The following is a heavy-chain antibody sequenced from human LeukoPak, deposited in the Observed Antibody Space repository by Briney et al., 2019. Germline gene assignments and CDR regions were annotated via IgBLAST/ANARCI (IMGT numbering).Heavy chain of an antibody. J-gene: IGHJ1*01. V-gene: IGHV1-69*01. D-gene: IGHD5-24*01. Sequence: AISWVRQAPGQGXEWMGGIIPIFGTANYAQKFQGRVTITADESTSTAYMELSSLRSEDTAVYYCASVSEMATDGYFQYWGQGTLSPSPQ. CDR2: IIPIFGTA. CDR1: A. CDR3: ASVSEMATDGYFQY.